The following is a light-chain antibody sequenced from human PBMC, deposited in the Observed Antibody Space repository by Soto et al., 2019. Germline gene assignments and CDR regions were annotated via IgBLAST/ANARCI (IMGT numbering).Light chain of an antibody. CDR2: EVS. J-gene: IGLJ1*01. V-gene: IGLV2-18*01. CDR1: SSDVGSYNR. Sequence: QSVLTQPPSVSGSPGQSVTISCTGTSSDVGSYNRVSWYQQPPGTAPKVMIYEVSNRPSGVPDRFSGSKSGNTASLTISGLQAEDEGDYYCQSSENGLSESVFGTGTKVTVL. CDR3: QSSENGLSESV.